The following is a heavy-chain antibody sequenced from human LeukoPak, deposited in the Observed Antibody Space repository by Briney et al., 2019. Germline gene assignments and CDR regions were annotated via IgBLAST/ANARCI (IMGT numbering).Heavy chain of an antibody. CDR1: GGSISSSNYY. D-gene: IGHD3-10*01. J-gene: IGHJ6*03. CDR3: ARVESPYGSGNYYNVYYYYMDV. V-gene: IGHV4-39*07. Sequence: KASETLSLTCTVSGGSISSSNYYWGWIRQPPGKGLEWIGSIYYSGSTYYNPSLKSRVTISVDTSKNQFSLKLSSVTAADTAVYYCARVESPYGSGNYYNVYYYYMDVWGKGTTVTVSS. CDR2: IYYSGST.